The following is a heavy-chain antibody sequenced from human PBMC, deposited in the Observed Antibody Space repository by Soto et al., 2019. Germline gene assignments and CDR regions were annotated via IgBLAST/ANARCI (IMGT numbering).Heavy chain of an antibody. D-gene: IGHD1-26*01. CDR3: AKDQNLYSGGYPGLYFYGMDV. Sequence: GGSLRLSCAAPGFTFSSYGMHWVRQAPGKGLEWVAVISYDGSNKYYADSVKGRFTISRDNSKNKLYLQMNSLRGEDTAVYYCAKDQNLYSGGYPGLYFYGMDVWGQGTTVTVSS. V-gene: IGHV3-30*18. J-gene: IGHJ6*02. CDR1: GFTFSSYG. CDR2: ISYDGSNK.